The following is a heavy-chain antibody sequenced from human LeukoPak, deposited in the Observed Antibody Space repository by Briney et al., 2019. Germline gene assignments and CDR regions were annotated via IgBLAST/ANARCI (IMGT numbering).Heavy chain of an antibody. Sequence: SETLSLTCAVSGGSILSTNWWSWVRQPQGKGLEWIGEVHLSGASNYNPSLKSRVSMSIDKSRNHLSLELTSVTAADTAIYYCARESGAFSPFGFWGQGTLVTVSS. J-gene: IGHJ4*02. D-gene: IGHD1-26*01. V-gene: IGHV4-4*02. CDR2: VHLSGAS. CDR3: ARESGAFSPFGF. CDR1: GGSILSTNW.